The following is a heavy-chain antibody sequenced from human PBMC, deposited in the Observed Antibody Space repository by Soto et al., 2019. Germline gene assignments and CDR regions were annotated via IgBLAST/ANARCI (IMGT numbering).Heavy chain of an antibody. D-gene: IGHD3-16*02. CDR3: ARAARYYDYIWGSYRYFDY. CDR1: GFTFSSYW. Sequence: GGSLRLSCAASGFTFSSYWMSWVRQAPGKGLEWVANIKQDGSEKYYVDSVKGRFTISRDNAKNSLYLQMNSLRAEDTAVYYCARAARYYDYIWGSYRYFDYWGQGTLVTVSS. CDR2: IKQDGSEK. J-gene: IGHJ4*02. V-gene: IGHV3-7*01.